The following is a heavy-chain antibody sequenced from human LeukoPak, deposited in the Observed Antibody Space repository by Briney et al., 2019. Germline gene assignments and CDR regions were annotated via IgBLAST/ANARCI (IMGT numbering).Heavy chain of an antibody. CDR2: INPSGGST. CDR3: ARGVRIQLWYYYYYMDV. V-gene: IGHV1-46*01. CDR1: GYTFTSYY. Sequence: RASVKVSCKASGYTFTSYYMHWVRQAPGQGLEWMGIINPSGGSTSYAQKFQGRVTMTRDTSTSTVYMELSSLRSEDTAVYYCARGVRIQLWYYYYYMDVWGKGTTVTVSS. D-gene: IGHD5-18*01. J-gene: IGHJ6*03.